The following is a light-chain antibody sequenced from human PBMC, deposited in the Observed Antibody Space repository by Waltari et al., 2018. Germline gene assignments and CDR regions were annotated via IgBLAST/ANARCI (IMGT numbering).Light chain of an antibody. CDR2: HAS. Sequence: EVVLTQSPGTLSLSPGERATLSCRASQSVGKYLAWYQQKPCQSPRLLIYHASTRAPGIPDRFSGSGSGTDFSLTISRLEPEDFAVYYCQKYDSLPATFGQGTKVEIK. J-gene: IGKJ1*01. CDR3: QKYDSLPAT. V-gene: IGKV3-20*01. CDR1: QSVGKY.